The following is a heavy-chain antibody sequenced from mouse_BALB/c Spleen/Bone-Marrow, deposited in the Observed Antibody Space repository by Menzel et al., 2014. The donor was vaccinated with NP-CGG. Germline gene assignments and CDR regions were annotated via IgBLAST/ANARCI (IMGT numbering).Heavy chain of an antibody. Sequence: LVESGAELVRPGSSVMISCKASGYVFSSYWMNWVKQRPGQGLEWIGQIFPGDGDTNYNGQFKGKATLTADRSSSTAFMQLSSLTSEDSAVYFCARGDFDYDFTMDYWGQGTSVTVSS. D-gene: IGHD2-4*01. CDR3: ARGDFDYDFTMDY. J-gene: IGHJ4*01. V-gene: IGHV1-80*01. CDR1: GYVFSSYW. CDR2: IFPGDGDT.